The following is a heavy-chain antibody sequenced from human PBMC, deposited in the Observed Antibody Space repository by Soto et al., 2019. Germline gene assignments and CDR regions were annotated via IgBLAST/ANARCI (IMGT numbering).Heavy chain of an antibody. Sequence: PGESLKISCKGSGYSFTSYWIGWVRQMPGKGLEWMGIIYPGDSDTRYSPSFQGQVTISADKSISTAYLQWSSLKASDTAMYYCARPHVSYCSSTSCYDYWGQGTLVTVSS. J-gene: IGHJ4*02. D-gene: IGHD2-2*01. V-gene: IGHV5-51*01. CDR1: GYSFTSYW. CDR2: IYPGDSDT. CDR3: ARPHVSYCSSTSCYDY.